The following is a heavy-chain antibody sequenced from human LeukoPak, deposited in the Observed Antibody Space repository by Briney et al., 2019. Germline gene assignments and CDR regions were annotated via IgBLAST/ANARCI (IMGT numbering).Heavy chain of an antibody. D-gene: IGHD2-15*01. CDR3: ARGVVAAIQAFDY. Sequence: PSETLSLTCTVSGGSISSYYWSWIRLPPGKGLEWIGYIYYSGSTNYNPSLKSRVTISVDTSKNQFSLKLSSVTAADTAVYYCARGVVAAIQAFDYWGQGTLVTVSS. V-gene: IGHV4-59*01. CDR1: GGSISSYY. J-gene: IGHJ4*02. CDR2: IYYSGST.